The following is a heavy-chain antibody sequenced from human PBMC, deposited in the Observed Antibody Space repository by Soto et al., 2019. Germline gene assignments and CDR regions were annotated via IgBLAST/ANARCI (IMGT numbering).Heavy chain of an antibody. Sequence: ASVEVSCKASGYTFTSYDISWAQQAPGQGLEWMGRIIPILGIANYAQKFQGRVTITADKSTSTAYMELSSLRSEDTAVYYCARDGALHYGSGSYSDYWGQGTLVTVS. CDR3: ARDGALHYGSGSYSDY. CDR1: GYTFTSYD. CDR2: IIPILGIA. J-gene: IGHJ4*02. V-gene: IGHV1-69*04. D-gene: IGHD3-10*01.